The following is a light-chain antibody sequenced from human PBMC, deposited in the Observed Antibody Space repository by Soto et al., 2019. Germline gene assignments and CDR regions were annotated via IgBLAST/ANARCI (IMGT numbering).Light chain of an antibody. J-gene: IGKJ4*01. V-gene: IGKV3-15*01. CDR3: QQYNKWPLT. CDR1: QSVSSN. Sequence: EIVMTQSPATLSGSPGERATLSCRASQSVSSNLAWYQQKPGQAPRLLIYGASTRATGIPVRFSGSGSGTEFTVTINSLQSEDFAVYYCQQYNKWPLTFGGGTKVDI. CDR2: GAS.